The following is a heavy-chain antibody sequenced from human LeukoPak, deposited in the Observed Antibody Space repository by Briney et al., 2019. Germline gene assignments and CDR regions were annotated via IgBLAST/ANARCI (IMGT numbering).Heavy chain of an antibody. Sequence: PGGSLRLSCAASGFTFSSYAMSWVRQAPGKGLEWVSAISGSGGSTYYADSVKGRFTISRDNSKNTLYLQMNSLRAEDTAVYYCANVYCSSTSCPGYWGQGTLVTVSS. CDR1: GFTFSSYA. D-gene: IGHD2-2*01. CDR3: ANVYCSSTSCPGY. V-gene: IGHV3-23*01. J-gene: IGHJ4*02. CDR2: ISGSGGST.